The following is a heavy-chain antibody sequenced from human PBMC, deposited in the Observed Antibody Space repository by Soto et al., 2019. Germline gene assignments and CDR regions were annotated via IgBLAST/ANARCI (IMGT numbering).Heavy chain of an antibody. CDR3: AKVLIGSTWAELFYY. CDR2: ISGSGGRT. D-gene: IGHD2-21*01. J-gene: IGHJ4*02. V-gene: IGHV3-23*01. Sequence: EVQLLESGGGLIQPGGSLRLSFEASGFTFSNSGMTWVRLAPGQGLEWVSTISGSGGRTFYADPVKGRFTISRDNSKTTEYLQMTSLRAVDTAVYYCAKVLIGSTWAELFYYWGQGTLVTVSS. CDR1: GFTFSNSG.